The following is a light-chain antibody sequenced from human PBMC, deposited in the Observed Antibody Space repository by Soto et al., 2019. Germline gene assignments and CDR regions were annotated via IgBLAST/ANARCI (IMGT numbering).Light chain of an antibody. J-gene: IGLJ3*02. Sequence: QSALTQPASVSGSPGQSITISCTGTSSDLGGYNFVSWYQHHPGKAPKLMIYQVSNRPSGVSNRFSGSKSGNTASLTISGLQAEDEADYYCCSYAGGNTFAFGGGTKLTVL. CDR2: QVS. CDR1: SSDLGGYNF. CDR3: CSYAGGNTFA. V-gene: IGLV2-23*02.